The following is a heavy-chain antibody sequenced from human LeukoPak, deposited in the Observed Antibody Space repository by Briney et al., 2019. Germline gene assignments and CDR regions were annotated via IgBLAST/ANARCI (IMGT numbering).Heavy chain of an antibody. J-gene: IGHJ2*01. CDR2: IFYSGRT. Sequence: SETLSLTCVVSGYSIGSRNWWGWIRQRPGQGLEWIGHIFYSGRTYYSPSLTSRVTMSIDTSQNHFSLRLSSVIAADTAVYFCARYGGDSDWYYDLWGRGTLVTVSS. D-gene: IGHD4-23*01. CDR3: ARYGGDSDWYYDL. V-gene: IGHV4-28*01. CDR1: GYSIGSRNW.